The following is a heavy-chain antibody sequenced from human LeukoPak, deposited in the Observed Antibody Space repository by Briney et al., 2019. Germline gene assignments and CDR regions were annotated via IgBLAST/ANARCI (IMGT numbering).Heavy chain of an antibody. V-gene: IGHV4-39*01. CDR1: GDSLSPSSYF. J-gene: IGHJ4*02. D-gene: IGHD3-22*01. CDR2: IFYSGRA. CDR3: ARRQYYDGVDY. Sequence: SETLSLTCTVSGDSLSPSSYFWAWLRQSPGKGLEWVGNIFYSGRAHYNPSLERRVTMSIYTSKNQFSLNLNSVTATDTAVYYCARRQYYDGVDYWGQGTLVTVSS.